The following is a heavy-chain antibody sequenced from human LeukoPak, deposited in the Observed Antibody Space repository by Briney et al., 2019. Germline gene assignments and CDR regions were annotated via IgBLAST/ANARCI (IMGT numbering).Heavy chain of an antibody. J-gene: IGHJ4*02. V-gene: IGHV1-69*05. Sequence: SVKVSCKASGGTFSSYAISWVRQAPGPGLEWMGGIFPIFGTANYAQKFQGRVTITTDESTSTAYMELSSMRSEDTAVYYCTRGQWLVDYWGQGTLVTVSS. CDR3: TRGQWLVDY. D-gene: IGHD6-19*01. CDR2: IFPIFGTA. CDR1: GGTFSSYA.